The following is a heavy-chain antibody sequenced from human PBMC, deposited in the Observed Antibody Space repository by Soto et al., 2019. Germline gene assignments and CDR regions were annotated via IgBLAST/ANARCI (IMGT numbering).Heavy chain of an antibody. J-gene: IGHJ6*02. Sequence: GGSLRLSCAASGFTFSSYWMSWVRQAPGKGLEWLANIKQDGSEKYYVDSVKGRFTISRDNAKNSLYLQMNSLRAEDTAVYYCARAYCSGGSCYRSYYYYGMDVWGQGTTVTVSS. CDR1: GFTFSSYW. D-gene: IGHD2-15*01. V-gene: IGHV3-7*03. CDR3: ARAYCSGGSCYRSYYYYGMDV. CDR2: IKQDGSEK.